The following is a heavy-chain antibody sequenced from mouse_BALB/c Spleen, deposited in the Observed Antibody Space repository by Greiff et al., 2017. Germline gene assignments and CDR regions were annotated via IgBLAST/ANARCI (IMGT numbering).Heavy chain of an antibody. D-gene: IGHD1-1*01. CDR3: ARRDYGSSPY. J-gene: IGHJ3*01. Sequence: QVQLQQPGAELVKPGASVKLSCKASGYTFTSYWMHWVKQRPGQGLEWIGEINPSNGRTNYNEKFKSKATLTVDKSSSTAYMQLSSLTSEDSAVYYCARRDYGSSPYWGQGTLVTVSA. CDR2: INPSNGRT. V-gene: IGHV1S81*02. CDR1: GYTFTSYW.